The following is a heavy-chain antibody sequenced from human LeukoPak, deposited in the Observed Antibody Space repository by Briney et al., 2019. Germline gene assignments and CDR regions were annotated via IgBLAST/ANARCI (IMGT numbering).Heavy chain of an antibody. CDR1: GYSFTSYW. D-gene: IGHD1-26*01. J-gene: IGHJ4*02. V-gene: IGHV5-51*01. CDR3: ASSYSGSSYYFDY. CDR2: IYPGDSDT. Sequence: GEFLKISCKGSGYSFTSYWIGWVRQMPGKGLEWMGIIYPGDSDTRYSPSFQGQVTISADKSISTAYLQWSSLKASDTAMYYCASSYSGSSYYFDYWGQGTLVTVSS.